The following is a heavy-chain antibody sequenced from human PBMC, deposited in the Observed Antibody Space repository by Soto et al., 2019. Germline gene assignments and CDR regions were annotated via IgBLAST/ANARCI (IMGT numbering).Heavy chain of an antibody. CDR2: ISSSSSYI. V-gene: IGHV3-21*01. D-gene: IGHD3-22*01. Sequence: KPGGSLRLSCAASGFTFSSYSMNWVRQAPGKGLEWVSSISSSSSYIYYADSVKGRFTISRDNAKNSLYLQMNSLRAEDTAVYYCARLYYDSSGYINWFDPWGQGTLVTVSS. CDR3: ARLYYDSSGYINWFDP. CDR1: GFTFSSYS. J-gene: IGHJ5*02.